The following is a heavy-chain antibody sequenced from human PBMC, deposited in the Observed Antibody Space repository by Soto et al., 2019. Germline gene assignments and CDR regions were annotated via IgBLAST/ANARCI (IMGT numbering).Heavy chain of an antibody. Sequence: GSLRLSCAASGFTFRDFSGSAMHWVRQASGQGLEWVGRIRSIANNYATAYATSVKGRFTISRDDSKKTSYLQLNSLKTEDTAVYYGTRLLSDGFDFWGPGTMVTVSS. J-gene: IGHJ3*01. CDR1: GFTFRDFSGSA. V-gene: IGHV3-73*01. CDR2: IRSIANNYAT. CDR3: TRLLSDGFDF.